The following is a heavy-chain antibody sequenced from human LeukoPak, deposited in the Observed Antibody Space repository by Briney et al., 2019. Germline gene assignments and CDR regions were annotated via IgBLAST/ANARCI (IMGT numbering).Heavy chain of an antibody. J-gene: IGHJ5*02. V-gene: IGHV3-74*01. CDR1: GFTFSSYW. Sequence: GGSLRLSCAASGFTFSSYWMHWVRQAPGKGLVWVSRINSDGSSTSYADSVKGRFTISRDDARNTLYLQMNSLRAEDTAVYYCARHSSGYETPYNWFDPWGQGTLVTVSS. CDR3: ARHSSGYETPYNWFDP. CDR2: INSDGSST. D-gene: IGHD5-12*01.